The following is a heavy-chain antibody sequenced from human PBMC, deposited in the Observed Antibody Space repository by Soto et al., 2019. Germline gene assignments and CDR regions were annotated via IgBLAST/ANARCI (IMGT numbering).Heavy chain of an antibody. J-gene: IGHJ4*02. CDR1: GYTFTGYY. V-gene: IGHV1-2*02. CDR2: INPNSGGT. CDR3: ARDIGRLYVFGSSEKDY. Sequence: QVQLVQSGAEVKKPGASVKVSCKASGYTFTGYYMHWVRQAPGQGLEWMGWINPNSGGTNYAQKFQGRVTMTRDTSISTAYMGLSRLRSDDTAVYYCARDIGRLYVFGSSEKDYWGQGTLVTVSS. D-gene: IGHD3-10*02.